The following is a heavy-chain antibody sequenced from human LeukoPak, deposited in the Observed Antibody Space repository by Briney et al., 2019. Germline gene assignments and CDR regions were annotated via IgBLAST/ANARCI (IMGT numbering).Heavy chain of an antibody. CDR2: ISYDGSNK. CDR3: ARHSSGYYRVY. CDR1: GFTFSSYA. Sequence: PGGSLRLSCAASGFTFSSYAMHWVRQAPGKGLEWVAVISYDGSNKYYADSVKGRFTISRDNPKNTLYLQMNSLRAEDTAVYYCARHSSGYYRVYWGQGTLVTVSS. D-gene: IGHD3-22*01. J-gene: IGHJ4*02. V-gene: IGHV3-30-3*01.